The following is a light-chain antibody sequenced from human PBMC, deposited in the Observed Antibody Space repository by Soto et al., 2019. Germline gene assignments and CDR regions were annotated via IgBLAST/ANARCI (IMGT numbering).Light chain of an antibody. CDR2: GAS. CDR3: QQRSNWPTT. V-gene: IGKV3D-20*02. CDR1: QSVSSNY. Sequence: EIVLTQSPGTLCLSPGERATLSCRASQSVSSNYLAWYQQKPGQAPRLLIYGASTRATGIPARFSGSGSGTDFTLTISSLEPEDFAVYYCQQRSNWPTTFGQGTRLEIK. J-gene: IGKJ5*01.